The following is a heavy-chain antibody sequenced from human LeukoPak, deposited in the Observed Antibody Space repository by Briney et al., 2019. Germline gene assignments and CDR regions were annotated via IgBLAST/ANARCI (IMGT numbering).Heavy chain of an antibody. CDR2: ISTSGST. Sequence: PSETLSLTCTVSGGSINSGSYYWSWIRQPAGKGLEWIGRISTSGSTYYNLSLKSRVTISVDTSKNQFSLKLSSVTAADTAVYYCARDDWYFDLWGRGTLVTVSS. CDR1: GGSINSGSYY. CDR3: ARDDWYFDL. J-gene: IGHJ2*01. V-gene: IGHV4-61*02.